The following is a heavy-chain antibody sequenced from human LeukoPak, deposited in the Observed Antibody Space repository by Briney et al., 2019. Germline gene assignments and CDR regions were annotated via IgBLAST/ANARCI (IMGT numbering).Heavy chain of an antibody. CDR2: IIPIFGTA. D-gene: IGHD3-16*02. CDR3: ARRVITFGGVIENNWFDP. CDR1: GGTFSSYA. Sequence: SVKVSCKASGGTFSSYAISWVRQAPEQGLEWMGGIIPIFGTANYAQKFQGRVTITADESTSTAYMELSSLRSEDTAVYYCARRVITFGGVIENNWFDPWGQGTLVTVSS. V-gene: IGHV1-69*13. J-gene: IGHJ5*02.